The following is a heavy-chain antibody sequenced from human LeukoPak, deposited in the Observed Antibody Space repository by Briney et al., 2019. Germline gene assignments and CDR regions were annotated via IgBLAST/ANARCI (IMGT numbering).Heavy chain of an antibody. CDR1: GGSFSSGSYY. D-gene: IGHD2-2*01. V-gene: IGHV4-61*01. J-gene: IGHJ5*02. CDR2: IHNSGST. Sequence: SETLSLTCTVSGGSFSSGSYYWSWIRQPPGTGLEWIGFIHNSGSTKYNPSLMSRVTISVDTSKNQFSLKLSSVTAAETAVYYCARGGASSIPFDPWGQGTLVTVSS. CDR3: ARGGASSIPFDP.